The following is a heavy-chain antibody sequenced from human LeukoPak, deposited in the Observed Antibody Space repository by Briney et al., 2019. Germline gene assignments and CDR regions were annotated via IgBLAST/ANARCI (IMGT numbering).Heavy chain of an antibody. CDR3: AREDSGSNWFDP. D-gene: IGHD6-19*01. CDR2: IIPILGIA. Sequence: SVKVSCKASGGTFSSYTISWVRQAPGQGLEWMGRIIPILGIANYAQKFQGRVTITADKSTSTAYMELSSLRSEDTAVYYCAREDSGSNWFDPWGQGTLVTDSS. V-gene: IGHV1-69*04. J-gene: IGHJ5*02. CDR1: GGTFSSYT.